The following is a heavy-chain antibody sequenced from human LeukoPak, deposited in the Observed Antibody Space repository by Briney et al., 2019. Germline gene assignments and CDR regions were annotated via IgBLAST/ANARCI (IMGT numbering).Heavy chain of an antibody. V-gene: IGHV3-11*04. Sequence: GGSLRLSCAASGFIFSDYYMSWIRQTPGKGLECLAYISNSGDTTYYADSVEGRFTVLRDNAKNSLHLQMNSLSADDTGVYYCAVGFDYWGQGTLVTVSS. CDR2: ISNSGDTT. CDR3: AVGFDY. J-gene: IGHJ4*01. CDR1: GFIFSDYY.